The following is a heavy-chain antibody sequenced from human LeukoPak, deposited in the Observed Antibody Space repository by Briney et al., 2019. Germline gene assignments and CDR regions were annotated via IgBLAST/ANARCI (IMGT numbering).Heavy chain of an antibody. CDR1: GGSISSYY. V-gene: IGHV4-59*01. J-gene: IGHJ4*02. D-gene: IGHD1-26*01. CDR2: IYYSGST. CDR3: AREVGAVDY. Sequence: SETLSLTCTVSGGSISSYYWSWIRQPPGKGLEWIGYIYYSGSTNYNPSLKSRVTISVDTSKNQFSLKLSSVTAADTAVYYCAREVGAVDYWGQGTLVTVSS.